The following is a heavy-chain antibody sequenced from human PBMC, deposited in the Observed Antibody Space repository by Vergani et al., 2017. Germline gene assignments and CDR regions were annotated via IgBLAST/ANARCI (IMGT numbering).Heavy chain of an antibody. V-gene: IGHV3-21*01. CDR3: ASAKSSRNKDGFDY. D-gene: IGHD6-13*01. CDR2: ISSSSSYI. J-gene: IGHJ4*02. CDR1: GFTFSSYS. Sequence: EVQLVESGGGLVKPGGSLRLSCAASGFTFSSYSMNWVRQAPGKGLEWVSSISSSSSYIYYADSVKGRFTISGDNAKNSLYLQMNSLRAEDTAVYYCASAKSSRNKDGFDYWGQGTLVTVSS.